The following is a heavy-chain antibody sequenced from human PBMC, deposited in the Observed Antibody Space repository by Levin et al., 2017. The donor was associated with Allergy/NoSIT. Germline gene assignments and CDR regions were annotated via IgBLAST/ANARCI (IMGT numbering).Heavy chain of an antibody. CDR1: GVTFSNYG. Sequence: PGGSLRLSCAASGVTFSNYGMHWVRQAPGKGLEWVAVISYDGSNKYYADSVKGRFTISRDDSKNTLYLQMNSLRAEDTAVYYCAKDRGSGYGNHYYYGMDVWGQGTTVTVSS. CDR2: ISYDGSNK. D-gene: IGHD5-12*01. J-gene: IGHJ6*02. CDR3: AKDRGSGYGNHYYYGMDV. V-gene: IGHV3-30*18.